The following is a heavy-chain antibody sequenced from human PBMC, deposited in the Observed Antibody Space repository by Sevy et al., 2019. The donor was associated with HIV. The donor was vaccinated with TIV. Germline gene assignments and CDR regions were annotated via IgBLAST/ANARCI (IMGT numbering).Heavy chain of an antibody. CDR3: ATVLGAGAAGAFEI. D-gene: IGHD1-26*01. J-gene: IGHJ3*02. V-gene: IGHV3-15*01. Sequence: GGSLRLSCAGSGFSFKNVWMTWVRQTPGKGLEWVGHAKRKSDGGSIDYGSPVNGRFTISRDDSKDMLYLQMSGLKTEDTGVYYCATVLGAGAAGAFEIWGQGTMVTVSS. CDR2: AKRKSDGGSI. CDR1: GFSFKNVW.